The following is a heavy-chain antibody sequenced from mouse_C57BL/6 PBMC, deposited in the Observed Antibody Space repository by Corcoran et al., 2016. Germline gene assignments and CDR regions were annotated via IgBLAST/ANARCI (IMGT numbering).Heavy chain of an antibody. V-gene: IGHV1-19*01. Sequence: EFQLQQYAPMQVKSVASVKMSCKASGYTFTDYYMNAVKQSHGKSLEWIGVITPYNGGTSYNQKFNGKATLTVDKSSSTAYMELNSLTSEDSAVYYCASQLTTSFAYWGQGTLVTVSA. D-gene: IGHD3-2*02. J-gene: IGHJ3*01. CDR1: GYTFTDYY. CDR2: ITPYNGGT. CDR3: ASQLTTSFAY.